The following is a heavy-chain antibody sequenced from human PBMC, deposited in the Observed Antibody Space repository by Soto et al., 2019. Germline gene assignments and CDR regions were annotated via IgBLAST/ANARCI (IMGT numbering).Heavy chain of an antibody. CDR2: ISYDGSNS. J-gene: IGHJ6*02. Sequence: QVQLVESGGGVVQPGTSLRLSCAASGFPFNNYAMHWVRQRPDKGLDWVAVISYDGSNSYYSDSVKGRFTVSRDRSKNTLSLQMNSLRVEDTAVYYCAKGILSATFAPYAMDVWGQGTTVTVSS. CDR1: GFPFNNYA. D-gene: IGHD3-16*01. CDR3: AKGILSATFAPYAMDV. V-gene: IGHV3-30*18.